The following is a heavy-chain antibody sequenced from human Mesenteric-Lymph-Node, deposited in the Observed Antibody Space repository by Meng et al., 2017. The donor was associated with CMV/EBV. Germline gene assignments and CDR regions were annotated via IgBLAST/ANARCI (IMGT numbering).Heavy chain of an antibody. CDR1: GFPFPTYA. CDR2: VSYDGSDK. J-gene: IGHJ4*02. V-gene: IGHV3-30*04. D-gene: IGHD3-3*01. Sequence: ASGFPFPTYAMHWVRQAPGKGLECEAVVSYDGSDKYYADSVKGRFTISRDNSKNTLYLQMNRLRAEDTAIYYCVRAPYNFGYYFDFWGQGTLVTVSS. CDR3: VRAPYNFGYYFDF.